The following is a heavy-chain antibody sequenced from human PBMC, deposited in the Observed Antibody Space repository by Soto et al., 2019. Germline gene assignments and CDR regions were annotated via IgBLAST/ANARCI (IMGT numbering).Heavy chain of an antibody. Sequence: QVVLQESGPGLVKPSETLSLTCSVSGRSITSYYWSWVRQPPGNGLEWIGYIYDNGITSQNPSLKSRVTMSADTSQNQFSLKLTSVTGADTAVYYCARTYDSNGYANEFDSWGQGILVTVTS. V-gene: IGHV4-59*12. CDR3: ARTYDSNGYANEFDS. J-gene: IGHJ4*02. CDR2: IYDNGIT. D-gene: IGHD3-22*01. CDR1: GRSITSYY.